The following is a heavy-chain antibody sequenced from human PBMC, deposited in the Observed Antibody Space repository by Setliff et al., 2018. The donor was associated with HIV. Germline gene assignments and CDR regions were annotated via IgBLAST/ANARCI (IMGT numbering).Heavy chain of an antibody. D-gene: IGHD5-12*01. CDR2: MSSITSYI. Sequence: GGSRRLCCVGSGFTFKTYSMNWVRQAPGKGLEWVSSMSSITSYIFYADSVKGRFTISRDNAKNSLYLQMDSLRAEDTAVYYCARDFMATTNGFDYWGQGTLVTVSS. CDR3: ARDFMATTNGFDY. V-gene: IGHV3-21*01. CDR1: GFTFKTYS. J-gene: IGHJ4*02.